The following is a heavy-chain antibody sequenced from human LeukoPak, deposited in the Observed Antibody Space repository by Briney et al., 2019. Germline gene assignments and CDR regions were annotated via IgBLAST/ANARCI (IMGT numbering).Heavy chain of an antibody. CDR1: GGSISSYY. Sequence: SETLSLTCTVSGGSISSYYWSWIRQPPGKGLEWIGEINHSGSTNYNPSLKSRVTISVDTSKNQFSLKLSSVTAADTAVYYCARLGRGYSYGYGSRGDYWGQGTLVTVSS. V-gene: IGHV4-34*01. CDR3: ARLGRGYSYGYGSRGDY. CDR2: INHSGST. J-gene: IGHJ4*02. D-gene: IGHD5-18*01.